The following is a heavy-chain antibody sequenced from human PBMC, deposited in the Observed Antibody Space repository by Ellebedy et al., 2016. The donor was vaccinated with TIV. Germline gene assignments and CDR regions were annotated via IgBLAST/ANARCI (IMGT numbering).Heavy chain of an antibody. CDR2: INHSGST. CDR1: GGSFSGYY. Sequence: SETLSLTCAVYGGSFSGYYWSWIRQPPGKGLEWIGEINHSGSTNYNPSLKSRVTISMDTSKNQISLKLTSVTAADTAVYYCARSPSDDAFDIWGQGTMVTVSS. D-gene: IGHD2-21*02. CDR3: ARSPSDDAFDI. J-gene: IGHJ3*02. V-gene: IGHV4-34*01.